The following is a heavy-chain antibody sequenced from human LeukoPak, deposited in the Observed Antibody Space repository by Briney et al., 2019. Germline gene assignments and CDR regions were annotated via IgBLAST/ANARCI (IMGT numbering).Heavy chain of an antibody. Sequence: GGSLRLSCAASGFTFSSCSMNWVRQAPGKGLEWVSSISSSSSYIYYADSVKGRFTISRDNAKNSLYLQMNSLRAEDTAVYYCARAAAAGTGWFDPWGQGTLVTVSS. CDR3: ARAAAAGTGWFDP. D-gene: IGHD6-13*01. CDR2: ISSSSSYI. CDR1: GFTFSSCS. V-gene: IGHV3-21*01. J-gene: IGHJ5*02.